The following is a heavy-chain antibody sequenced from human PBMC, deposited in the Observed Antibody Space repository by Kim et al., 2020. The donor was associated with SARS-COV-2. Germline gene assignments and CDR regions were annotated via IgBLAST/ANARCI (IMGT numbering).Heavy chain of an antibody. CDR1: GFTLSSYW. D-gene: IGHD6-13*01. CDR2: SNSDGSSR. CDR3: ARRTATAGGYWYFDL. Sequence: GGYLRLSCAASGFTLSSYWMHWVRQAPRKGLVWVSRSNSDGSSRSYADSVKGRFSISRDNAKNTLYLQMDSLRADDTAVYYCARRTATAGGYWYFDLWGRCTLVTVSS. V-gene: IGHV3-74*01. J-gene: IGHJ2*01.